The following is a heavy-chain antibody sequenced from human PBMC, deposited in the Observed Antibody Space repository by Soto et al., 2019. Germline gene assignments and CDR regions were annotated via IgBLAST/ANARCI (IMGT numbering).Heavy chain of an antibody. D-gene: IGHD3-16*01. J-gene: IGHJ6*01. Sequence: QVQLVESGGGVVQPGRSLRLSCAASGFTFSSYAMHWVRQAPGKGLEWVAVISYDGSNKYYADSVKGRFTISRDNSKNTMYLEMNSLRAEDTAVYDCARDMGLWMITVGGGMDVWGQGTTVTGSS. CDR1: GFTFSSYA. CDR3: ARDMGLWMITVGGGMDV. CDR2: ISYDGSNK. V-gene: IGHV3-30-3*01.